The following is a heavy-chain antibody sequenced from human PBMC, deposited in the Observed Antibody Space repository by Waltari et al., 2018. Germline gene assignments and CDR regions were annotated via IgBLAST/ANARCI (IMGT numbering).Heavy chain of an antibody. D-gene: IGHD3-3*01. Sequence: EVQLVESGGGLVQPGGSLRLSCAASGFTFRSYWMGWVRQAPGKGLEWVANIKQDGSEKYYVDSVKGRFTISRDNAKNSLYLQMNSLRAEDTAVYYCARGYDFWSGYAGYWGQGTLVTVSS. J-gene: IGHJ4*02. CDR3: ARGYDFWSGYAGY. CDR1: GFTFRSYW. CDR2: IKQDGSEK. V-gene: IGHV3-7*04.